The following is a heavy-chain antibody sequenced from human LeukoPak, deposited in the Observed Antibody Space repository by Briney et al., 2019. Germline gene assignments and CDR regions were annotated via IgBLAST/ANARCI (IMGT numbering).Heavy chain of an antibody. CDR1: GFTFSSYA. V-gene: IGHV3-30-3*01. J-gene: IGHJ4*02. Sequence: GGSLRLSCAASGFTFSSYAMHWVRQAPGKGLEWVAVISYDGSNKYYADSVKGRFTISRDNSKNTLHLQMNSLRAEDTAVYYCARISRAVAGTGFDYWGQGTLVTVSS. CDR2: ISYDGSNK. CDR3: ARISRAVAGTGFDY. D-gene: IGHD6-19*01.